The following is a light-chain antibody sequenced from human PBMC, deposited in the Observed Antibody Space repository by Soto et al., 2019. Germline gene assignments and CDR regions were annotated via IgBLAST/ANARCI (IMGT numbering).Light chain of an antibody. J-gene: IGKJ3*01. Sequence: DIQMTQSPSSLSASVGDRVTITCRASQGIHNYLAWYQQRPGKAPKSLIYAASRLQSGVPSRISGSGSETDFTLNISSLQPEDFGTYYCQQYNTYPFTFGPGTKVDIK. V-gene: IGKV1-16*01. CDR3: QQYNTYPFT. CDR2: AAS. CDR1: QGIHNY.